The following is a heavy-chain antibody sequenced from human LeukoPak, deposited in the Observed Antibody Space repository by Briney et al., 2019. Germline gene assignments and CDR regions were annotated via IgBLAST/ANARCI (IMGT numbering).Heavy chain of an antibody. J-gene: IGHJ3*02. CDR1: GYTLTAYY. CDR2: INPNSGGT. CDR3: ARPHYESSGLYVDAFDI. D-gene: IGHD3-22*01. V-gene: IGHV1-2*06. Sequence: ASMKVSCKASGYTLTAYYLHWVGQAPGQGLEWMGRINPNSGGTTYAQKFQGRVTMTRDTSIGTAYMELSSLGSDDTAVYYCARPHYESSGLYVDAFDIWGQGTMVTVSS.